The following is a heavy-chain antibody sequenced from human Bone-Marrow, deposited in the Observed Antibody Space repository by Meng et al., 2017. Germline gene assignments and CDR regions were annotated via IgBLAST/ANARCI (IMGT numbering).Heavy chain of an antibody. CDR2: ITSSSSYI. Sequence: GGSLRLSCVASGFTFSSYGMTWVRQAPGKGLEWVSSITSSSSYIYYADSVKGRFTISRDNAKNSLYLQMNSLRAEDTAVYYCARDGIAAAGTYFDYWGQGTLVTVSS. CDR3: ARDGIAAAGTYFDY. CDR1: GFTFSSYG. V-gene: IGHV3-21*01. J-gene: IGHJ4*02. D-gene: IGHD6-13*01.